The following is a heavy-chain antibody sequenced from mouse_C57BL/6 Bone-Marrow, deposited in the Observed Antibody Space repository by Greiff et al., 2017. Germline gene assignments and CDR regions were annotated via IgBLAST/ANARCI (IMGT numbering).Heavy chain of an antibody. CDR3: ARSYYSNYWFAY. Sequence: QVHVKQSGAELARPGASVKLSCTASGYTFTSYGISWVKQRTGQGLEWIGEIYPRSGNTYYNEKFKGKATLTADKSSSTAYMELRSLTSEDSAVYFCARSYYSNYWFAYWGQGTLVTVSA. CDR2: IYPRSGNT. CDR1: GYTFTSYG. V-gene: IGHV1-81*01. D-gene: IGHD2-5*01. J-gene: IGHJ3*01.